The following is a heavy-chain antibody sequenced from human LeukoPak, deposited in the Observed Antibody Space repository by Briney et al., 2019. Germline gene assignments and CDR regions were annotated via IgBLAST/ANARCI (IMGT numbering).Heavy chain of an antibody. CDR1: GNYW. V-gene: IGHV3-74*01. CDR3: VSFYETY. Sequence: GGSLRLSCAASGNYWMHWVRQVPGKGLVWVSHINSDGSWTSYADSVKGRFTISKDNAKNTVYLQMNSLRAEDTAVYCCVSFYETYWGRGTLVTVSS. D-gene: IGHD2/OR15-2a*01. CDR2: INSDGSWT. J-gene: IGHJ4*02.